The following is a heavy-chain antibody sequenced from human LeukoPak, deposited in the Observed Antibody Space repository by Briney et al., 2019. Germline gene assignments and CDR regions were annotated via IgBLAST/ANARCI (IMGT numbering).Heavy chain of an antibody. CDR2: IYSGGST. J-gene: IGHJ4*02. V-gene: IGHV3-66*01. D-gene: IGHD1-26*01. CDR3: ARGLVGATLYFDY. Sequence: GGSLRLSCAASGFTVSSNYMSWVRQAPVKGLEWVSVIYSGGSTYYADSVEGRFTISRDNSKNTLYLQMNSLRAEDTAVYYCARGLVGATLYFDYWGQGTLVTVSS. CDR1: GFTVSSNY.